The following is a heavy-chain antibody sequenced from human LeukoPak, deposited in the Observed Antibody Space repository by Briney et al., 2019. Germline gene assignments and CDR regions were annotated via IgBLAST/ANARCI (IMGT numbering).Heavy chain of an antibody. J-gene: IGHJ6*03. D-gene: IGHD6-6*01. CDR1: GFTDSSNY. CDR3: ARWRSIAARRNYYYDMDV. V-gene: IGHV3-53*01. Sequence: PGGSLRLSCAASGFTDSSNYMSWVRQAPAKGLEWVSVIYSGGSTYYADSVKGRFTISRDNSKNTLYRQMNSLRAEDTAVYYCARWRSIAARRNYYYDMDVWGKGTTVTVSS. CDR2: IYSGGST.